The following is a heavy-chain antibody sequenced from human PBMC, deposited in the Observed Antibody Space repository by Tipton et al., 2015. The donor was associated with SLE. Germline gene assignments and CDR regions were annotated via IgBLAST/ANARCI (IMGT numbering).Heavy chain of an antibody. CDR2: IYYSGST. Sequence: NLSLTCTVSGGSFSSHYWSWIRQPPGKGLEWIGYIYYSGSTNYNPSLKSRVTISVDTSKNQFSLKLSSVTAADTAVYYCARSAGYGSSWAHFDYWGQGTLVTVSS. V-gene: IGHV4-59*11. CDR1: GGSFSSHY. CDR3: ARSAGYGSSWAHFDY. D-gene: IGHD6-13*01. J-gene: IGHJ4*02.